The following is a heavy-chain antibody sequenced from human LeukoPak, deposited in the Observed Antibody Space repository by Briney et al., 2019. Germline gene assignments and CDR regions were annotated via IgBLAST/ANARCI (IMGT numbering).Heavy chain of an antibody. Sequence: SETLSLTCTVSGYSISSGYYWGWIRQSPGKGLEWIGYIYYSGSTNYNPSLKSRVTISVDTSKNQFSLKLSSVTAADTAVYYCARGWGSGHWGQGTLVTVSS. CDR2: IYYSGST. CDR3: ARGWGSGH. D-gene: IGHD3-16*01. V-gene: IGHV4-38-2*02. J-gene: IGHJ4*02. CDR1: GYSISSGYY.